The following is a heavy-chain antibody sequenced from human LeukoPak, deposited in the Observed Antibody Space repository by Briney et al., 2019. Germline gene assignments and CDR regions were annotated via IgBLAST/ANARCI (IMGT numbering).Heavy chain of an antibody. CDR2: IYHSGST. CDR1: GGSISSSNW. V-gene: IGHV4-4*02. D-gene: IGHD6-13*01. J-gene: IGHJ5*02. CDR3: ARVVLAAGRSGNWFDP. Sequence: KPSETLSLTCAVSGGSISSSNWWSWVRQPPGKGLEWIGEIYHSGSTNYNPSLKSRVTISVDKSKNQFSLKLSSVTAADTAVYYCARVVLAAGRSGNWFDPWGQGTLVTVSS.